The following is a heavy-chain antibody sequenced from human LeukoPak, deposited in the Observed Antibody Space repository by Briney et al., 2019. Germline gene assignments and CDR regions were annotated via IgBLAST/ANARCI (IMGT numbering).Heavy chain of an antibody. V-gene: IGHV3-30*02. CDR2: IRSDGSDK. D-gene: IGHD6-13*01. J-gene: IGHJ4*02. CDR1: GFTFSGYD. Sequence: GGSLRLSCAASGFTFSGYDMHWDRQAPGKGLEWVALIRSDGSDKYYADSVKGRFTISRDNSKNTVFLQMNSLRAEDTAVYYCAKDIAAAGGPCAYWGRGTLVTVSS. CDR3: AKDIAAAGGPCAY.